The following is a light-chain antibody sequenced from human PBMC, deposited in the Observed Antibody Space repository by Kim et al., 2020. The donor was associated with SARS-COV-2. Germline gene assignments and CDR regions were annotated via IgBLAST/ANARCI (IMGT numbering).Light chain of an antibody. V-gene: IGLV3-1*01. CDR1: NLGDTY. J-gene: IGLJ2*01. CDR2: QDT. CDR3: QAWDSGTAV. Sequence: SYELTQPPSVSVSPGQTASITYSGDNLGDTYVCWYQQKPGQPPVLVIYQDTKRPSGIPERFSGSNSGNTATLTISGIQTMDEADYYCQAWDSGTAVFGGGTQLTVL.